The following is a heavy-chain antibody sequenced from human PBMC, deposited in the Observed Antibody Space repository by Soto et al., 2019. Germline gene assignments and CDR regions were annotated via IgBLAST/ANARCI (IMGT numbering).Heavy chain of an antibody. D-gene: IGHD1-26*01. CDR3: ARSIGTFNWFDP. J-gene: IGHJ5*02. Sequence: SETLSLTCTVSGDSVSGNYWSWIRQPPGKQLEWIGYMYYSGGANYNPSLKSRVTMSVDTSMNQFSLTLSSASAADTAMYYCARSIGTFNWFDPWGQGTLVTVSS. CDR1: GDSVSGNY. V-gene: IGHV4-59*08. CDR2: MYYSGGA.